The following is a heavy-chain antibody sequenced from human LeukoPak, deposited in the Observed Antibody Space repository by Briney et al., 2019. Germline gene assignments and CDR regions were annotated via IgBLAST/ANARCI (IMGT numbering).Heavy chain of an antibody. CDR1: GGSISSYY. D-gene: IGHD3-16*02. CDR2: IYYSGST. J-gene: IGHJ6*02. Sequence: IPSETLSLTCAVSGGSISSYYWSWIRQPPGKGLEWIGYIYYSGSTNYNPSLKSRVTISVDTSKNQFSLKLSSVTAADTAVYYCARSPRYDYVWGSYRPAYYYYGMDVWGQGTTVTVSS. CDR3: ARSPRYDYVWGSYRPAYYYYGMDV. V-gene: IGHV4-59*08.